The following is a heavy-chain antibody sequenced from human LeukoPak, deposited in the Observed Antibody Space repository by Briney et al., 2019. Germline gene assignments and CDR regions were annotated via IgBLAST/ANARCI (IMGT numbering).Heavy chain of an antibody. Sequence: GASVKLSCKSSGYTFTSYDINWVRQAPGQGLELMGWMNPNSGNTGYAHKFQGRVTMTRNNSISTAYMELSSLRSEDTAVYYCARGNTAMAPNFDYWGQGTLVTVSS. CDR1: GYTFTSYD. V-gene: IGHV1-8*01. D-gene: IGHD5-18*01. CDR3: ARGNTAMAPNFDY. CDR2: MNPNSGNT. J-gene: IGHJ4*02.